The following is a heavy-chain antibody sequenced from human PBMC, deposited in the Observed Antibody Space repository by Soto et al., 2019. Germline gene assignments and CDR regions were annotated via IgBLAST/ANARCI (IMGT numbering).Heavy chain of an antibody. CDR2: ISSSGSTI. J-gene: IGHJ3*02. Sequence: PGGSLRLSCAASGFTFSSYEMNWVRQAPGKGLEWVSYISSSGSTIYYADSVKGRFTISRDNAKNSLYLQMNSLRAEDTAVYYCARGGCSSTSCSIDHDAFDIWGQGTMVTVS. CDR3: ARGGCSSTSCSIDHDAFDI. V-gene: IGHV3-48*03. D-gene: IGHD2-2*01. CDR1: GFTFSSYE.